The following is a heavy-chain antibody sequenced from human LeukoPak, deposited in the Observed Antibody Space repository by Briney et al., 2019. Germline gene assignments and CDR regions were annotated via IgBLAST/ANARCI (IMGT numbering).Heavy chain of an antibody. CDR2: IKGDGSEK. Sequence: GGFLRLSCAASGFSFSSHWMNWVRQAPGKGLQWVATIKGDGSEKFYVDSVKGRFTISRDNAKNSLYLQMNILRAEDTAVYYCAKDSKQLWFSYWGQGTLVTVSS. V-gene: IGHV3-7*01. CDR1: GFSFSSHW. D-gene: IGHD5-18*01. J-gene: IGHJ4*02. CDR3: AKDSKQLWFSY.